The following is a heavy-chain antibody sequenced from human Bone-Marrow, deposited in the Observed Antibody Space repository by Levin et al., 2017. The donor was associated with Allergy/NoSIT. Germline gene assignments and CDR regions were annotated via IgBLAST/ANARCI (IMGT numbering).Heavy chain of an antibody. D-gene: IGHD3-22*01. CDR3: EKEDGTDEDDSWLDP. V-gene: IGHV3-30*09. J-gene: IGHJ5*02. Sequence: RAGGSLRLSCEASGFTFSGYTIHWVRQAPGKGLEWVALITYDGTEKYHADSVRGRFAISRDNSKNTLYLQMDRLRVDDTAIYYCEKEDGTDEDDSWLDPWGQGTLVTVSS. CDR1: GFTFSGYT. CDR2: ITYDGTEK.